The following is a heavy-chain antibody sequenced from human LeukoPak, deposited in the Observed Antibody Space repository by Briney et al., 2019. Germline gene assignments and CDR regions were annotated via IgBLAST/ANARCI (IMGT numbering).Heavy chain of an antibody. V-gene: IGHV1-69*01. D-gene: IGHD3-3*01. CDR2: IIPIFGTA. Sequence: SVKVSCKASGGTFSSYAISWVRQAPGQGLEWMGGIIPIFGTANYAQKFQGRVTINADESTSTAYMELSSLRSEDTAVYYCARGGYDFWSGYYPIYYYYYMDVWGKGTTVTVSS. CDR1: GGTFSSYA. CDR3: ARGGYDFWSGYYPIYYYYYMDV. J-gene: IGHJ6*03.